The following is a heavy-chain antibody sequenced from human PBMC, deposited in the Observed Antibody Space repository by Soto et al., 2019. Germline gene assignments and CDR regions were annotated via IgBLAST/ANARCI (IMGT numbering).Heavy chain of an antibody. Sequence: EVQLVESGGGLVQPGGPWNFPVEAPGLPFGGSFWTWAGQASGKGLEWVGRIRNKVHSYATAYAASVRGRFTISRDDSKNTTFLQMKSLNTEDTAVYYCISHSPEDMKRTWGQGTLVTVSS. CDR3: ISHSPEDMKRT. J-gene: IGHJ4*02. CDR2: IRNKVHSYAT. V-gene: IGHV3-73*02. D-gene: IGHD2-15*01. CDR1: GLPFGGSF.